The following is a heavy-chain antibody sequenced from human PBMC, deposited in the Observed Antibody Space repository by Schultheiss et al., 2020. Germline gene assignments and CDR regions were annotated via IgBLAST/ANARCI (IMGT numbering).Heavy chain of an antibody. CDR1: GFTFSSYG. CDR2: ISSSSSTI. D-gene: IGHD4-11*01. V-gene: IGHV3-48*01. CDR3: ARAYSNYVDY. Sequence: GGSLRLSCAASGFTFSSYGMHWVRQAPGKGLEWVSYISSSSSTIYYADSVKGRFTISRDNAKNSLYLQMNSLRAEDTAVYYCARAYSNYVDYWGQGTLVTVSS. J-gene: IGHJ4*02.